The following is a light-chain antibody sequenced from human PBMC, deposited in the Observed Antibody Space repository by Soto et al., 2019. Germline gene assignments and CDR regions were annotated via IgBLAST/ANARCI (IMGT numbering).Light chain of an antibody. V-gene: IGKV3-11*01. J-gene: IGKJ3*01. CDR2: DAS. CDR3: QQRTNWLT. Sequence: EIVLPQSPATLSLSPGERVTLSCRASQNVSTYLAWYQQKPGQAPRLLIYDASDRATGIPARFSGSGSGTDFTLSSLEPEDSAVYYCQQRTNWLTFGPGTKVDIK. CDR1: QNVSTY.